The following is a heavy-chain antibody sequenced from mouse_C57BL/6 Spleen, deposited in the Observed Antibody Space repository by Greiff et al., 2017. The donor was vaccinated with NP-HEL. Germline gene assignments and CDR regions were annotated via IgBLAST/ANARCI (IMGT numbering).Heavy chain of an antibody. J-gene: IGHJ1*03. V-gene: IGHV1-50*01. D-gene: IGHD1-1*01. CDR3: ARCGSSHWYFDV. CDR1: GYTFTSYW. Sequence: QVQLQQPGAELVKPGASVKLSCKASGYTFTSYWMQWVKQRPGQGLEWIGEIDPSDSYTNYNQQFKGKATLTVDTSSSTAYMQLSSLTSEDSAVYYCARCGSSHWYFDVWGTGTTVTVSS. CDR2: IDPSDSYT.